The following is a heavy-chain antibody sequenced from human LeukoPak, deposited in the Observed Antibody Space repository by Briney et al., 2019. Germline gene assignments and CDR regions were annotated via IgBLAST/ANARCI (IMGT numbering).Heavy chain of an antibody. CDR2: INHSGTT. CDR3: ASRPLRFLEWGSLYYFDY. Sequence: SETLSLTCAVYGGSFSGYYWSWIRQPPGKGLEWIGEINHSGTTNYNPSLKSRVTISVDTSKNQFSLKLSSLPAADTAVYYCASRPLRFLEWGSLYYFDYWGQGTLVTVSS. CDR1: GGSFSGYY. V-gene: IGHV4-34*01. D-gene: IGHD3-3*01. J-gene: IGHJ4*02.